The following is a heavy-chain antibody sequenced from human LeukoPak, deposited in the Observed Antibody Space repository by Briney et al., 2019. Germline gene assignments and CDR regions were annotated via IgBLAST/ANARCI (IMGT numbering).Heavy chain of an antibody. Sequence: SETLSLTCTVSGGSISSYYWSWIRQPPGKGLEWIGEINHSGSTNYNPSLKSRVTISVDTSKNQFSLKLSSVTAADTAVYYCAITIFEAFDIWGQGTMVTVSS. J-gene: IGHJ3*02. CDR3: AITIFEAFDI. D-gene: IGHD3-3*01. CDR2: INHSGST. CDR1: GGSISSYY. V-gene: IGHV4-34*01.